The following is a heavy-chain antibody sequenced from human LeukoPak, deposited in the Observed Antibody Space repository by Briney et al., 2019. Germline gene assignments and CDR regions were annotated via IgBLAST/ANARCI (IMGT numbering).Heavy chain of an antibody. CDR2: IYNTGST. CDR3: ARDDYGVFDAFDV. Sequence: PSETLSLTCTVSGGSISSHYWTWIRQPPGKGLEWIGYIYNTGSTNYNPSLKSRVTISLDTSKNQLSLKLTSVTAADTAIYFCARDDYGVFDAFDVWGQGTVVTVSS. J-gene: IGHJ3*01. CDR1: GGSISSHY. D-gene: IGHD3-16*01. V-gene: IGHV4-59*08.